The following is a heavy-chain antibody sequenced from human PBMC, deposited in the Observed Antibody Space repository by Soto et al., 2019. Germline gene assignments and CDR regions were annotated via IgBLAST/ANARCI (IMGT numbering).Heavy chain of an antibody. V-gene: IGHV1-69*12. CDR2: IIPIFGTA. CDR1: GGTFSSYA. J-gene: IGHJ4*02. D-gene: IGHD4-17*01. CDR3: ASATEPYGDHEECAY. Sequence: QVQLVQSGAEVKKPGSSVKVSCKASGGTFSSYAISWVRQAPGQALEWMGGIIPIFGTANYAQKFQGRVTITADESTSTDYMELSSLRSEDTAVYYCASATEPYGDHEECAYWVQGTLVTVSS.